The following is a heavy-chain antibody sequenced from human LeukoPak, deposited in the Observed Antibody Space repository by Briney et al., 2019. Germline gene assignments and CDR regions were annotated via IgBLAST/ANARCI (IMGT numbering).Heavy chain of an antibody. Sequence: GGSLRLSCAASGFTFSSYWMSWIRQAPGKGLEWVANIKEDGSDKNYVDSVRGRFTTSRDNAKNALYLQMNSLRAEDTAVYYCVRDWGYTGNFEFWGQGTLVTVSS. CDR3: VRDWGYTGNFEF. J-gene: IGHJ4*02. D-gene: IGHD5-12*01. CDR1: GFTFSSYW. CDR2: IKEDGSDK. V-gene: IGHV3-7*01.